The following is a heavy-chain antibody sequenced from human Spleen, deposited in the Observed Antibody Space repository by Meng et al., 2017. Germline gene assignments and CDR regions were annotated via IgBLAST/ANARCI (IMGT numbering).Heavy chain of an antibody. CDR3: VGAGYYCLDL. CDR2: IYHSGST. V-gene: IGHV4-4*02. Sequence: QVQLQEAGPVLVKPSGTLSLTCAVSGGSISGTNWWSWVRQPPGKGLEWIGEIYHSGSTNYNPSLKSRVTISVDRSENQFSLKLSSVTTADTAVYYCVGAGYYCLDLWGQGTLVTVSS. J-gene: IGHJ5*02. CDR1: GGSISGTNW. D-gene: IGHD3-16*01.